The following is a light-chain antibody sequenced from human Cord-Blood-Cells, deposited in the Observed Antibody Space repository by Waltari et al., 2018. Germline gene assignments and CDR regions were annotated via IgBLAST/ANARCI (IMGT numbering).Light chain of an antibody. V-gene: IGLV2-11*01. J-gene: IGLJ1*01. Sequence: QSALTQPRSVSGSPGQSVTISCTGTSSDVGGYNYVSWYQQHPGNAPKLMIYDVSKRPSGVPDRFSGSKSGNTASLPISGLQAEDEADYYCCSYAGSYTYVFGTGTKVTVL. CDR1: SSDVGGYNY. CDR2: DVS. CDR3: CSYAGSYTYV.